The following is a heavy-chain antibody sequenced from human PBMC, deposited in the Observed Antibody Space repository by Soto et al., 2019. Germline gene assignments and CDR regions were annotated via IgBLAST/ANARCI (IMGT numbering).Heavy chain of an antibody. Sequence: SETLSLTCAVYGGSFSGYYWSWIRQPPGKGLEWIGEINHSGSTNYNPSLKSRVTISVDTSKNQFSLKLSSVTAADTAVYYCARAGDTIFGVVIPYYYGMDVWGQGTTVTVSS. CDR1: GGSFSGYY. J-gene: IGHJ6*02. CDR3: ARAGDTIFGVVIPYYYGMDV. V-gene: IGHV4-34*01. D-gene: IGHD3-3*01. CDR2: INHSGST.